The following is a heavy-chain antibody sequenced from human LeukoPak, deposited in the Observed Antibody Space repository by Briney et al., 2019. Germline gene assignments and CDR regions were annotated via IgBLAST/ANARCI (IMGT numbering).Heavy chain of an antibody. D-gene: IGHD2-15*01. Sequence: SETLSLTCTVSGDSVSSGGYYWSWIRQYPGKGLEWIGYIYYSGLTYYNPSLKSRVIISVDTSKNQFFLKLSSVTAADTALYYCARDKTGGSPSNWGQGTLVTVSS. CDR1: GDSVSSGGYY. V-gene: IGHV4-31*03. CDR3: ARDKTGGSPSN. J-gene: IGHJ4*02. CDR2: IYYSGLT.